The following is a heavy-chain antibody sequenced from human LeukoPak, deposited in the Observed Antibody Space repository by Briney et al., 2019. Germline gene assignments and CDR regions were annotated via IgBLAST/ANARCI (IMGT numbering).Heavy chain of an antibody. V-gene: IGHV3-33*06. CDR3: AKGPQDIVVVPAAIEAEYFQH. CDR1: GFTFSSYG. Sequence: GGSLRLSCAASGFTFSSYGMHWVRQAPGKGLEWVAVIWYDGSNKYYADSAKGRFTISRDNSKNTLYLQMNSLRAEDTAVYYCAKGPQDIVVVPAAIEAEYFQHWGQGTLVTVSS. CDR2: IWYDGSNK. J-gene: IGHJ1*01. D-gene: IGHD2-2*02.